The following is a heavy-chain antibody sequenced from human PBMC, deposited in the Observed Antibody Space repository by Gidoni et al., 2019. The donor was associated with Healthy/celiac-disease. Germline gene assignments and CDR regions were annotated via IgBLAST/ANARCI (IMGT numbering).Heavy chain of an antibody. CDR2: IAYDGSNK. J-gene: IGHJ6*02. Sequence: QVQLVASGGGVVQPGRSLRLSCAASGFPFSSYGMHWVRQAPGKGLEWVAVIAYDGSNKYYADSVKGRFTISRDNSKNTLYLQMNSLRAEDTAVYYCAKDRSIAALQGYYYGMDVWGQGTTVTVSS. V-gene: IGHV3-30*18. CDR3: AKDRSIAALQGYYYGMDV. CDR1: GFPFSSYG. D-gene: IGHD6-13*01.